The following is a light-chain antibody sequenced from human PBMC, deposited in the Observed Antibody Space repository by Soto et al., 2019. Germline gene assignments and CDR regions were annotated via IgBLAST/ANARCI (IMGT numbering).Light chain of an antibody. CDR3: SSYAGSNNFVL. CDR2: DVN. CDR1: SSDIGGYNY. Sequence: QSALTQPPSASGSPGQSVTISCTGTSSDIGGYNYVSWYQQHPGKAPKLMIYDVNKRPSGVPDRFSGSKSGNTASLTVSGLQAEDEADYYCSSYAGSNNFVLFGGGTKL. V-gene: IGLV2-8*01. J-gene: IGLJ2*01.